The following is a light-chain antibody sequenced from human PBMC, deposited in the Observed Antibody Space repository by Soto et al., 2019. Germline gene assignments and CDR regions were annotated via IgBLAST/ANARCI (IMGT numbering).Light chain of an antibody. J-gene: IGLJ2*01. Sequence: QSVLTQPPSVSEAPRQRVTISCSGSSSNVGNNAVSGYQQFPGKAPKLLIYYDDVLPSGVSDRFSGSKSGTSASLAISGLQSEDEADYYCAASDDRLDGVVFGGGTKVTVL. V-gene: IGLV1-36*01. CDR1: SSNVGNNA. CDR3: AASDDRLDGVV. CDR2: YDD.